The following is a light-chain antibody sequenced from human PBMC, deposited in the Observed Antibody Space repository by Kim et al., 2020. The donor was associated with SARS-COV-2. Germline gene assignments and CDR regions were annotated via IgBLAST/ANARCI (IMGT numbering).Light chain of an antibody. V-gene: IGKV3-11*01. CDR3: QQHPSRPNT. J-gene: IGKJ2*01. Sequence: EIVLTQSPATLSLSLGERATLSCRASQSVATYLAWYQQKPGQAPTLLIYDASTRATGIPTRFSGSGSGTDFTLAISSVGPEDFAVYYCQQHPSRPNTFGGGTKLEI. CDR2: DAS. CDR1: QSVATY.